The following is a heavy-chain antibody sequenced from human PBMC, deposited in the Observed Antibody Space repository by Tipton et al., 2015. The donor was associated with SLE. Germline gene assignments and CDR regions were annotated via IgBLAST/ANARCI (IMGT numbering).Heavy chain of an antibody. D-gene: IGHD6-13*01. CDR1: GSTFSSYE. V-gene: IGHV3-48*03. CDR3: AREEQLVHFDY. CDR2: ISSSGSTI. Sequence: SLRLSCAASGSTFSSYEMNWVRQAPGKGLEWVSYISSSGSTIYYADSVKGRFTISRDNAKNSLYLQMNSLRAEDTAVYYRAREEQLVHFDYWGQGTLVTVSS. J-gene: IGHJ4*02.